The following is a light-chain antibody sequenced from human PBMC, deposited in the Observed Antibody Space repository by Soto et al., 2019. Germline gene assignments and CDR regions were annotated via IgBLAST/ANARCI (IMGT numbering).Light chain of an antibody. CDR3: SSYTSSSTLYV. Sequence: QSVLTQPASVSGSPGQSITISCTGTSSDIGSYNLVSWYQRHPGRAPKLMVYEVSNRPSGVSNRFSGSKSGNTASLTISGRQAEDEADYYCSSYTSSSTLYVFGTGTKLTVL. CDR2: EVS. CDR1: SSDIGSYNL. J-gene: IGLJ1*01. V-gene: IGLV2-14*02.